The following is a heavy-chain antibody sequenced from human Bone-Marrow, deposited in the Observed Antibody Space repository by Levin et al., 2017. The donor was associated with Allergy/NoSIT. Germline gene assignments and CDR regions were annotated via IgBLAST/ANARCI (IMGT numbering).Heavy chain of an antibody. CDR1: GFTFDDYG. CDR3: AREEYDILTGYCRY. D-gene: IGHD3-9*01. Sequence: GGSLRLSCAASGFTFDDYGMSWVRQAPGKGLEWVSGINWNGGSTGYADSVKGRFTISRDNAKNSLYLQMNSLRAEDTALYYCAREEYDILTGYCRYWGQGTLVTVSS. V-gene: IGHV3-20*04. CDR2: INWNGGST. J-gene: IGHJ4*02.